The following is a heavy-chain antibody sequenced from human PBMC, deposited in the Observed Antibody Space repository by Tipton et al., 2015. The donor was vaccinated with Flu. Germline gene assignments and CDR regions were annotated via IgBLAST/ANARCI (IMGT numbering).Heavy chain of an antibody. CDR1: GGSISSGGSY. CDR3: ARDDAVFPGALYY. Sequence: GLVKPSQTLSLTCTVSGGSISSGGSYWSWIRQHPGKGLEWIGYMYNSGSTYYNPSLKSRLTISGDTSKNQFSLKLSSVTAADTAVYFCARDDAVFPGALYYWGLGTLVTVSS. CDR2: MYNSGST. V-gene: IGHV4-31*03. D-gene: IGHD4/OR15-4a*01. J-gene: IGHJ4*02.